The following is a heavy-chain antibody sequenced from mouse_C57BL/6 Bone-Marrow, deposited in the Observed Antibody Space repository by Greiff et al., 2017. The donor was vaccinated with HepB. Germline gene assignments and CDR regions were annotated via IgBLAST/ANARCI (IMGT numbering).Heavy chain of an antibody. CDR2: IYPGVGDT. CDR3: ARGYYGSSWYFDV. Sequence: QVHLQQSGPELVKPGASVKISCKASGYAFSSYCMNWVKRRPGQGLEWIGQIYPGVGDTNYNGKFKGKATLTADKSSSTAYMPLSSLTSEDSAVYCCARGYYGSSWYFDVWGTGTTVTVSS. CDR1: GYAFSSYC. D-gene: IGHD1-1*01. J-gene: IGHJ1*03. V-gene: IGHV1-80*01.